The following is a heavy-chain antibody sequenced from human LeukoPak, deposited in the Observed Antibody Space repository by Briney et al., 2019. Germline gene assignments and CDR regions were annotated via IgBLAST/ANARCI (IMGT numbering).Heavy chain of an antibody. Sequence: GGSLRLSCAASGFTFSSYAMSWVRQAPGKGLEWVSAIRGSGGSTYYADSVKGRFTISRDNSKNTLYLQMNSLRAEDTAVYYCAKSIAAAGTGWFDPWGQGTLVTVSS. D-gene: IGHD6-13*01. CDR3: AKSIAAAGTGWFDP. CDR2: IRGSGGST. CDR1: GFTFSSYA. V-gene: IGHV3-23*01. J-gene: IGHJ5*02.